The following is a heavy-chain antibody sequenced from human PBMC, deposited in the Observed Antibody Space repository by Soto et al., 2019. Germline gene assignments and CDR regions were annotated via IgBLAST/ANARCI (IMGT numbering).Heavy chain of an antibody. CDR1: GFAFSSYA. CDR3: ASAYPLTGSYELDD. CDR2: LSNNGKNK. V-gene: IGHV3-30*04. J-gene: IGHJ4*02. D-gene: IGHD1-26*01. Sequence: QVQLVESGGGVVQPGGSLRLSCSASGFAFSSYAMHWVRQAPGKGLEWVAVLSNNGKNKFYADSVNGRFTLSRDNSENPMYLQMDSLGPDDPALYYCASAYPLTGSYELDDWGQGSLVPVS.